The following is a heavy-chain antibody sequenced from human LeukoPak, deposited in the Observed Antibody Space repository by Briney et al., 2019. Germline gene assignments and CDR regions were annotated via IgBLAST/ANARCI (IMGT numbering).Heavy chain of an antibody. J-gene: IGHJ6*02. CDR2: INHSGST. Sequence: SETLSLTCAVYGGSFSGYYWSWIRQPPGKGLEWIGEINHSGSTNYNPSLKSRVTISVDTSKNQFSLKLSSVTAADTAVYYCARVYDYGDYYYYGMDVWGQGTTVTVSS. D-gene: IGHD4-17*01. V-gene: IGHV4-34*01. CDR1: GGSFSGYY. CDR3: ARVYDYGDYYYYGMDV.